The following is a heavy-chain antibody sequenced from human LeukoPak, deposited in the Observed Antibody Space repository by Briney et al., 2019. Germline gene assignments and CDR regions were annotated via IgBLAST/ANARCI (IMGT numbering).Heavy chain of an antibody. V-gene: IGHV4-39*01. CDR1: GGSISSSSYY. D-gene: IGHD6-13*01. J-gene: IGHJ4*02. CDR3: ASARTSSRSWFTFDY. Sequence: SETLSLTCTVSGGSISSSSYYWGWIRPPTGKVLEWIGSIYYSGSTYYNPSLKSRVTISVDTSKNQLSLKLSSVTAADTAVYYCASARTSSRSWFTFDYWGQGILVTVSS. CDR2: IYYSGST.